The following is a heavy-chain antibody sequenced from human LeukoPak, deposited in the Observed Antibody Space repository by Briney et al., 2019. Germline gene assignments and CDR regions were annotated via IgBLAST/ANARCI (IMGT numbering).Heavy chain of an antibody. CDR1: GGSVINTNW. CDR2: VHLDGRT. Sequence: PSETLSLTCGVSGGSVINTNWWTWVRPPPGKGLEWIGEVHLDGRTNYNPSLESRLTMSVDVSENPVSLKLTSVTAADTAVYYCAREGGFYRPLDYSGQGTLVTVSS. J-gene: IGHJ4*02. D-gene: IGHD3-3*01. CDR3: AREGGFYRPLDY. V-gene: IGHV4-4*02.